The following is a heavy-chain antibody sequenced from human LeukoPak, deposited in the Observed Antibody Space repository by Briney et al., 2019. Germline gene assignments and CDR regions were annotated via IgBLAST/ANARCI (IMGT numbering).Heavy chain of an antibody. CDR2: FDPEDGET. D-gene: IGHD3-10*01. Sequence: ASVKVSCKVSGYTLTELSMHWVRQAPGKGLEWMGGFDPEDGETIYAQKFQGRVTMTEGTSTDTAYMELSSLRSEDTAVYYCATALPALGYYMDVWGKGTTVTVSS. CDR3: ATALPALGYYMDV. CDR1: GYTLTELS. V-gene: IGHV1-24*01. J-gene: IGHJ6*03.